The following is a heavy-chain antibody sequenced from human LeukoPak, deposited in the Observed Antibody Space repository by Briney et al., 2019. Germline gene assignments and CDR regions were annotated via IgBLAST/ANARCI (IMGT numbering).Heavy chain of an antibody. J-gene: IGHJ5*02. D-gene: IGHD6-6*01. CDR3: ARRSWQLGLDP. CDR2: IYTSGST. CDR1: GGSISSYY. V-gene: IGHV4-4*09. Sequence: SETLSLTCTVSGGSISSYYWSWIRQPPGKGLEWIGYIYTSGSTNYNPSLKSRVTISVDTSKNQFPLKLSSVTAADTAVYYCARRSWQLGLDPWGQGTLVTVSS.